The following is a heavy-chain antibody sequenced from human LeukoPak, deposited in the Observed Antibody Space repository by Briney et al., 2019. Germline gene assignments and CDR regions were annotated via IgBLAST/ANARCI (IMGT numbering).Heavy chain of an antibody. J-gene: IGHJ4*02. CDR1: GFTFRSIS. D-gene: IGHD3-22*01. V-gene: IGHV3-21*01. CDR3: ARDHDRYDSSGYPY. CDR2: IRSSSSYI. Sequence: GGSLRPSWAASGFTFRSISRNWVGQVQGKGWEWASSIRSSSSYIYYADSVKGRFTISRDNAKNSLYLQMNSLRAEDTAVYYCARDHDRYDSSGYPYWGQGTLVTVSS.